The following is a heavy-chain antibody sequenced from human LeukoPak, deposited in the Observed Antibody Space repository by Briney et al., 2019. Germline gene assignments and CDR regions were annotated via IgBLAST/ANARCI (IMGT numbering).Heavy chain of an antibody. Sequence: RAGRSLRLSCAASGFTFSSYGMHWVRQAPGKGLEWVAVISYDGSNKYYADSVKGRFTISRDNSKNTLYLQMNSLRAEDTAVYYCAKDRGTAMVPLDYWGQGTLVTVSS. CDR2: ISYDGSNK. D-gene: IGHD5-18*01. V-gene: IGHV3-30*18. J-gene: IGHJ4*02. CDR1: GFTFSSYG. CDR3: AKDRGTAMVPLDY.